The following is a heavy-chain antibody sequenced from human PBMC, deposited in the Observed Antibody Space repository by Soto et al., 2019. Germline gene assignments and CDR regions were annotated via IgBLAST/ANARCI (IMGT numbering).Heavy chain of an antibody. D-gene: IGHD3-22*01. Sequence: QVQLVESGGGVVQPGRSLRLSCAASGFTFSSYGMHWVRQAPGKGLEWVAVISYDGSNKYYADSVKGRFTISRDNSKNTRYLQMNSLRAEDTAVYYCAKSPVIVVAPGGDWGQGTLVTVSS. CDR1: GFTFSSYG. CDR2: ISYDGSNK. J-gene: IGHJ4*02. CDR3: AKSPVIVVAPGGD. V-gene: IGHV3-30*18.